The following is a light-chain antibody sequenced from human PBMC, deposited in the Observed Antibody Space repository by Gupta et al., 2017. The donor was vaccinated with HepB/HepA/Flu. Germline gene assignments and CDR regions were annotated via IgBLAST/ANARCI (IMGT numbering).Light chain of an antibody. V-gene: IGKV2-28*01. J-gene: IGKJ3*01. CDR2: VGA. CDR3: MQTLETPFT. Sequence: DILMSQTPLSLPVNTGQPASISCKSSQSLLHSHGNNYLSWYLQKPGQSPQLLIYVGANRASGVADRFSGSGSGTDFKLKISRVEAEEVGMYYCMQTLETPFTFGAGTKVEIK. CDR1: QSLLHSHGNNY.